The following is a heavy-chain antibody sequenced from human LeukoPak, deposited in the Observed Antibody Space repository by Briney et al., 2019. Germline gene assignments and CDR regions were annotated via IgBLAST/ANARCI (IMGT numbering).Heavy chain of an antibody. CDR2: IYPGDSDT. V-gene: IGHV5-51*01. CDR1: GYSFNNYW. Sequence: GESLKIPCKGSGYSFNNYWIGWVRQMPGKGLEWMGNIYPGDSDTRYSTSFQGQVTISADKSISTAYLQWSSLKASDTAMYYCARRRGDGYNSPFDYWGQGTLVTVSS. D-gene: IGHD5-24*01. J-gene: IGHJ4*02. CDR3: ARRRGDGYNSPFDY.